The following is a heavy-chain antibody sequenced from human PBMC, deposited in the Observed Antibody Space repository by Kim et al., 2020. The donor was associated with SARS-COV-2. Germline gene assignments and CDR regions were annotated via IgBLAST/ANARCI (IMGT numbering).Heavy chain of an antibody. J-gene: IGHJ5*02. CDR1: GFTFSSYW. CDR3: ARGSFQQGFDP. Sequence: GGSLRLSCEASGFTFSSYWMNWVRQVPGKGLVWVSRIKSDGSDTHYADSVKGQFTISRDNAKNTLHLQLNSLGVEDTAIYYCARGSFQQGFDPWGQGTLVTVSS. V-gene: IGHV3-74*01. CDR2: IKSDGSDT. D-gene: IGHD6-13*01.